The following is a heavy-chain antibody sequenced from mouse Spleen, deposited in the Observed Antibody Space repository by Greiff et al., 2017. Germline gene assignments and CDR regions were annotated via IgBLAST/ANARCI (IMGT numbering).Heavy chain of an antibody. CDR2: IDPSDSET. CDR1: GYTFTSYW. J-gene: IGHJ2*01. CDR3: ARCYYGSSSYFDY. V-gene: IGHV1-69*02. Sequence: VQLQQPGAELVKPGAPVKLSCKASGYTFTSYWMNWVKQRPGRGLEWIGRIDPSDSETHYNQKFKDKATLTVDKSSSTAYIQLSSLTSEDSAVYYCARCYYGSSSYFDYWGQGTTLTVSS. D-gene: IGHD1-1*01.